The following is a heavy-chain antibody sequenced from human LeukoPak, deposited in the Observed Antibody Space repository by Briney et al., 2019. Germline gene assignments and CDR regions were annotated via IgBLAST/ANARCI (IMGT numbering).Heavy chain of an antibody. CDR1: GGSLSGYY. CDR3: ARSSGWYWAFDY. V-gene: IGHV4-59*01. Sequence: SETLSLTCAVHGGSLSGYYWSWIRQPPGKGLEWIGVIYNSGSTNYNASLKSRVTISVDTSKNQFSLKLNSVTAADTAVYYCARSSGWYWAFDYWGQGTLVTVSS. CDR2: IYNSGST. D-gene: IGHD6-19*01. J-gene: IGHJ4*02.